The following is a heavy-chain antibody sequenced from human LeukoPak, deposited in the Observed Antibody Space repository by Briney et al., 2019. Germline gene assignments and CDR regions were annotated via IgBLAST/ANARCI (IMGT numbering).Heavy chain of an antibody. CDR1: GFTFSSYA. CDR2: ISYDGSNK. J-gene: IGHJ6*02. Sequence: GGSLRLSCAASGFTFSSYAMHWVRQAPGKGLEWVAVISYDGSNKYYADSVKGRFTISRDNSRNTLYLQMNSLRAEDTAVYYCARGAPYYDILTGSHPGYYYGMDVWGQGTTVTVSS. D-gene: IGHD3-9*01. CDR3: ARGAPYYDILTGSHPGYYYGMDV. V-gene: IGHV3-30-3*01.